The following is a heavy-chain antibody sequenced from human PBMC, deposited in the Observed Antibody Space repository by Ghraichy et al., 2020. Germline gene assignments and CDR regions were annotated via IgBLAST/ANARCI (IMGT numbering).Heavy chain of an antibody. CDR2: ISSSSGSI. CDR3: VMCSGGRCHQSAFDF. J-gene: IGHJ3*01. Sequence: GGSLRLSCEGSGFTFSTYSMSWARLAPGQGLERVSSISSSSGSIYYSDSVKGRFTISRDNAKNSLYLQMNCLRAEDSAVYYCVMCSGGRCHQSAFDFWGQGTMVTVSS. D-gene: IGHD2-15*01. CDR1: GFTFSTYS. V-gene: IGHV3-21*01.